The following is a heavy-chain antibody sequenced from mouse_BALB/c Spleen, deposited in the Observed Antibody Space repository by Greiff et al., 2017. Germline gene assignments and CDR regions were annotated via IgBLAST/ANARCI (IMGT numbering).Heavy chain of an antibody. J-gene: IGHJ1*01. CDR1: GFTFSSYT. CDR2: ISSGGSYT. CDR3: TRDRGGRGYWYFDV. V-gene: IGHV5-6-4*01. D-gene: IGHD3-1*01. Sequence: EVQLVESGGGLVKPGGSLKLSCAASGFTFSSYTMSWVRQTPEKRLEWVATISSGGSYTYYPDSVKGRFTISRDNAKNTLYLQMSSLKSEDTAMYYCTRDRGGRGYWYFDVWGAGTTVTVSS.